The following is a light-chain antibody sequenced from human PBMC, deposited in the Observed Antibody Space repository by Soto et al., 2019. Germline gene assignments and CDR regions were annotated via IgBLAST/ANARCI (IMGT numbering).Light chain of an antibody. Sequence: QLVLTQPPSVSGAPGQRVTISCTGSSSNLGAGYDVHWYRQFPGTAPKLLIYGDAKRPSGVPDRFSGSKSGTSASLAITGLQAEDEGDYYCQSYDSRLSGFYVFGTGTKLTVL. CDR2: GDA. J-gene: IGLJ1*01. CDR1: SSNLGAGYD. CDR3: QSYDSRLSGFYV. V-gene: IGLV1-40*01.